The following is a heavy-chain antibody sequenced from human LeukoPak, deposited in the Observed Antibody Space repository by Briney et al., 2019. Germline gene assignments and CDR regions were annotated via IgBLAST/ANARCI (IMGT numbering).Heavy chain of an antibody. Sequence: TSSETLSLTCTVSGGSISGYYWSWIRQPAGKGLEWIGRIYPSGSTNYNPSLKGRVTMSVDTSKNHFSLNLSSVTAADTAVYYCARDGHSDTSRAPDYWGQGTLVTVSS. J-gene: IGHJ4*02. CDR3: ARDGHSDTSRAPDY. V-gene: IGHV4-4*07. CDR2: IYPSGST. CDR1: GGSISGYY. D-gene: IGHD5-12*01.